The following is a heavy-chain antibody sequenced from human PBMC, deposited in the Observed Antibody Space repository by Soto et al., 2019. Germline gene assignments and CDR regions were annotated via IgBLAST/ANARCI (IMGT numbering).Heavy chain of an antibody. CDR1: GGTFSSCA. CDR2: IIPIFGTA. J-gene: IGHJ4*02. CDR3: ARGPRWSSSSAFDY. V-gene: IGHV1-69*13. D-gene: IGHD6-6*01. Sequence: GASVKVSCKASGGTFSSCAISCVRQAPGQGLEWMGGIIPIFGTANYAQKFQGRVTITADESTSTAYMELSGLRSEDTAVYYCARGPRWSSSSAFDYWGQGTLVTVSS.